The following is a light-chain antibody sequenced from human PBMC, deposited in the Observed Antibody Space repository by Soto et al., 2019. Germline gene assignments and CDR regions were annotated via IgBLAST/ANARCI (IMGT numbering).Light chain of an antibody. Sequence: DIQLTQSPSFLSASVGDRVTITCRASQGISSYLAWYQQKPGKAPKLLIYAASTLQSGVQSRFSGSGSGTDFTLTIRCLQSEDFATYYCKQYYSYPRTFGQGTKVDIK. CDR2: AAS. V-gene: IGKV1-9*01. CDR3: KQYYSYPRT. J-gene: IGKJ1*01. CDR1: QGISSY.